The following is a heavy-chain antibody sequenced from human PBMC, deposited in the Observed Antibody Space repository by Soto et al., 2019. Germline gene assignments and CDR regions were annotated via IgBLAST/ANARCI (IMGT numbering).Heavy chain of an antibody. CDR1: GFTFSSYS. J-gene: IGHJ4*02. CDR2: ISSSSSTI. V-gene: IGHV3-48*02. Sequence: EVQLVESGGGLVQPGGSLRLSCAASGFTFSSYSMNWVRQAPGKGLEWVSYISSSSSTIYYADSVKGRFTISRDNAKNSLYLQMYSLRDEDTAVYYCARDGGSLAYWGQGTLVTVSS. CDR3: ARDGGSLAY. D-gene: IGHD1-26*01.